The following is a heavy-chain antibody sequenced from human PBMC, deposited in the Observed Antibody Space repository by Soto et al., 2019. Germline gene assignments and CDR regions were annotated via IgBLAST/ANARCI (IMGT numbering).Heavy chain of an antibody. CDR3: VRVQRQGTTWYNSYCIDV. V-gene: IGHV1-24*01. J-gene: IGHJ6*01. CDR1: GYSLSEFS. Sequence: QVQLVQSGSEVKKPGASVKVSCKVSGYSLSEFSMHWVRQAPGKGLEWMGGFDPEDGETTYAQKLQGRLTMTEDTSAEAAYMELSRLRSEDTAVYYCVRVQRQGTTWYNSYCIDVWGQGTTVTVSS. D-gene: IGHD6-13*01. CDR2: FDPEDGET.